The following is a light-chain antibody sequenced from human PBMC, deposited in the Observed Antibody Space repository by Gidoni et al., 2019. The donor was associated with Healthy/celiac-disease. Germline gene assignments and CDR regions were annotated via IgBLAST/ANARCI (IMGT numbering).Light chain of an antibody. J-gene: IGKJ4*01. CDR1: QSVRNY. CDR2: DAS. Sequence: EIVLTQSPATLSLSPGERATLSCRASQSVRNYLAWYQQKRGQSPRLLIHDASSRATGIPARISGSGSGTDFTLTISSLEPEDFATYYCQQRSDWPLTFGGGTKVEIK. V-gene: IGKV3-11*01. CDR3: QQRSDWPLT.